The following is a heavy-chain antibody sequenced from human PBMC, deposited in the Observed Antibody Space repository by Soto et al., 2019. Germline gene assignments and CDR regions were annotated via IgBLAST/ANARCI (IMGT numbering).Heavy chain of an antibody. CDR3: VRENYFDY. CDR1: GFTFRNYW. V-gene: IGHV3-7*01. Sequence: PGESLKISCAGSGFTFRNYWMGWVRQAPGKRLEWVANIKQDGSERSYADSVKGRFTISRDNAKNSLYLQMSSLGADDTAVYYCVRENYFDYWGQGILVTVSS. CDR2: IKQDGSER. J-gene: IGHJ4*01.